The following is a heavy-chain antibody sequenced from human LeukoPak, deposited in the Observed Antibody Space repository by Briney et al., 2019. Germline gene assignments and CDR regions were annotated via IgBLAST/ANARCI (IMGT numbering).Heavy chain of an antibody. D-gene: IGHD3-22*01. CDR3: TTSYNYDSSIEAY. V-gene: IGHV3-15*01. CDR1: GFSFSYAW. Sequence: GGSLRLSCAASGFSFSYAWMSWVRQAPGKGLEWVGRIKSKSDGGTIDYAAPVKARFTISRGDSKNMLYLQMNSLKTEDTAVYYCTTSYNYDSSIEAYWGQGTLVTVSS. CDR2: IKSKSDGGTI. J-gene: IGHJ4*02.